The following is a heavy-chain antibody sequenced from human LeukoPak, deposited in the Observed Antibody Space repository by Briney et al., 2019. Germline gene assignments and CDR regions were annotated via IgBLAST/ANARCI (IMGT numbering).Heavy chain of an antibody. CDR1: GGSISSSSYY. CDR2: IYYSGST. V-gene: IGHV4-39*01. J-gene: IGHJ4*02. Sequence: PSETLSLTCTVSGGSISSSSYYWGWIRQPPGKGLEWIGSIYYSGSTYYNPSLKSRVTISVDTSKNQFSLKLSSVTAADTAVYYCARHWVLLWFGEFRNQPFDYWGQGTLVTVSS. D-gene: IGHD3-10*01. CDR3: ARHWVLLWFGEFRNQPFDY.